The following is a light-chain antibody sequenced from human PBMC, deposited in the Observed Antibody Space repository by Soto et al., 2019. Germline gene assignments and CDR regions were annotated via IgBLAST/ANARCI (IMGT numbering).Light chain of an antibody. CDR2: DVS. Sequence: QYALTQPASVSGSPGQSITISCTGTSSDIGGYNSVSWYQQHPGKAPKVMIYDVSNRPSGVSNRFSGSKSGNTASLTISGLQTEDEADYYCSSYTSSHTLAFGGGTKLTVL. J-gene: IGLJ2*01. V-gene: IGLV2-14*03. CDR1: SSDIGGYNS. CDR3: SSYTSSHTLA.